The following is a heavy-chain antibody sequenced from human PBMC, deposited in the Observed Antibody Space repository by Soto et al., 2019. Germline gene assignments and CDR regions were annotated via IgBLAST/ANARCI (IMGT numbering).Heavy chain of an antibody. Sequence: QVQLVESGGGVVQPGRSLRLSCAASGFTFSSYGMHWVRQAPGKGLEWVAVISYDGSNKYYADSVKGRFTISRDNSKNTLYLQVNSLRAEDTAVYYCAKEECTNGVCYTGYWGQGTLVTVSS. CDR3: AKEECTNGVCYTGY. J-gene: IGHJ4*02. D-gene: IGHD2-8*01. CDR1: GFTFSSYG. V-gene: IGHV3-30*18. CDR2: ISYDGSNK.